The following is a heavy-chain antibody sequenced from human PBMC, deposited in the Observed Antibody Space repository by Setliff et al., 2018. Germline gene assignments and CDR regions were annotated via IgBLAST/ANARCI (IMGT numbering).Heavy chain of an antibody. Sequence: GGSLRLSCAASGFNFDVFGMNWVRQAPGKGLEWVSGVEWNGGGTGYADSVKGRFIISRDNAKNSLYLQMTSLRTDDTAFYYCATARRGYQYGSGSLFDDWGQGTLVTVSS. D-gene: IGHD3-10*01. J-gene: IGHJ4*02. CDR1: GFNFDVFG. CDR2: VEWNGGGT. V-gene: IGHV3-20*04. CDR3: ATARRGYQYGSGSLFDD.